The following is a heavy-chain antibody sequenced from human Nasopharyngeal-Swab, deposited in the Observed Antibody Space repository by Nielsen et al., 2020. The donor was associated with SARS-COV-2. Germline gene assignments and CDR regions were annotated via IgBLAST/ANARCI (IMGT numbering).Heavy chain of an antibody. CDR2: INPGSGGT. D-gene: IGHD2-2*01. Sequence: ASVKVSCKASGYTFNNYYIHWVRQAPGQGLEWMGMINPGSGGTTYAQKFQGRVTMTRDTSTSTVFMDLSSLRSEDTAVYYCARRGRCRGSSCDMDVWGQGTTVTVSS. J-gene: IGHJ6*02. CDR3: ARRGRCRGSSCDMDV. V-gene: IGHV1-46*02. CDR1: GYTFNNYY.